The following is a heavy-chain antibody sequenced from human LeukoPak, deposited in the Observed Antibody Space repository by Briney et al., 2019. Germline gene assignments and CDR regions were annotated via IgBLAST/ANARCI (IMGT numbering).Heavy chain of an antibody. Sequence: PGRSLRLSCTASGFTFCDYAMSWVRQAPEKGLEWVGLIRSKAYGGTTEYAASVKGRFTVSRDDSKSIAYLQMNSLKTEDTAVYYCSRLYNGYFDYWGQGTLVTVSS. CDR2: IRSKAYGGTT. CDR3: SRLYNGYFDY. J-gene: IGHJ4*02. CDR1: GFTFCDYA. V-gene: IGHV3-49*04. D-gene: IGHD3-10*01.